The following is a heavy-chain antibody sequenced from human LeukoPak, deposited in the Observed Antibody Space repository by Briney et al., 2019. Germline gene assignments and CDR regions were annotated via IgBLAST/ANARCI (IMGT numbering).Heavy chain of an antibody. CDR3: ARDLRSGYDTGMDV. J-gene: IGHJ6*02. CDR2: ISYDGSNK. D-gene: IGHD5-12*01. Sequence: PGRSLRLSCAASGFTFSSYAMHWVRQAPGKGLEWVAVISYDGSNKYYADSVKGRFTISRDNSKNTLYLQMNSLRAEDTAVYYCARDLRSGYDTGMDVWGQGTTVTVSS. CDR1: GFTFSSYA. V-gene: IGHV3-30-3*01.